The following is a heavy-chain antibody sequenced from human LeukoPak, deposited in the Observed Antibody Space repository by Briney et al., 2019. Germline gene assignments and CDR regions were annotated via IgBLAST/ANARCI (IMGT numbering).Heavy chain of an antibody. CDR2: ISSSSSYI. D-gene: IGHD3-16*02. V-gene: IGHV3-21*01. Sequence: GGSLRLSCAASGFTFSSYSMNWVRQAPGKGLEWVSSISSSSSYIYYADSVKGRFTISRDNAKNSLYLQMNSLRAEDTAVYYCARVCPYYDYVWGGYRYTPPSGWFDPWGQGTLVTVSS. CDR3: ARVCPYYDYVWGGYRYTPPSGWFDP. CDR1: GFTFSSYS. J-gene: IGHJ5*02.